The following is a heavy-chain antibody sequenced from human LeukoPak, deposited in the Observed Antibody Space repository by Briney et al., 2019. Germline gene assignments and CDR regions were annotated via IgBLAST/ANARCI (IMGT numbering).Heavy chain of an antibody. CDR3: AKRGVVIRGILIMGFHKPAYYFDY. V-gene: IGHV3-23*01. Sequence: GGSLRLSCVVSGITVSNYDMSWVRQAPGKGLEWVSGIRESGGGTNYAGSVKGRFTISRDNSMNTVYPQMNSLRPEDTAVYFCAKRGVVIRGILIMGFHKPAYYFDYWGQGILVTVSS. D-gene: IGHD3-10*01. CDR2: IRESGGGT. J-gene: IGHJ4*02. CDR1: GITVSNYD.